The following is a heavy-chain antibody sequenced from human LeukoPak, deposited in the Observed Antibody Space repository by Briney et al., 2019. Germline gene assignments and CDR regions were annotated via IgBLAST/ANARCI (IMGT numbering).Heavy chain of an antibody. CDR3: AREPYYYDSSGYGLIYGMDV. CDR2: IYTSGST. Sequence: SETLSLTCTVSGGSISSYYWSWIRQPAVKGLEWIGRIYTSGSTNYNPSLKSRVTMSVDTSKNQFSLKLSSVTAADTAVYYCAREPYYYDSSGYGLIYGMDVWGQGTTVTVSS. J-gene: IGHJ6*02. D-gene: IGHD3-22*01. V-gene: IGHV4-4*07. CDR1: GGSISSYY.